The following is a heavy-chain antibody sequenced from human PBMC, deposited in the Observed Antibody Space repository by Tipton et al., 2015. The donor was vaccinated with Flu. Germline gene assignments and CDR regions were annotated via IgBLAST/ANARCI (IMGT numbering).Heavy chain of an antibody. CDR2: ISGYNGNT. CDR1: GYTFNNYG. V-gene: IGHV1-18*01. Sequence: VQLVQSGAEVKKPGASVKVSCRASGYTFNNYGISWVRQAPGQGLEWMGWISGYNGNTHYAQKVQGGVTVTTDTSTSTAYMELRGLRSDDTAVYYCARDPMLDLEASVHYFDYWGQGTLVTVSS. D-gene: IGHD3/OR15-3a*01. J-gene: IGHJ4*02. CDR3: ARDPMLDLEASVHYFDY.